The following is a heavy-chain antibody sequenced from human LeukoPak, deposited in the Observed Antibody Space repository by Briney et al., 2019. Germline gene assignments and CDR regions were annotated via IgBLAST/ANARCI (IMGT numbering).Heavy chain of an antibody. CDR1: GFTFSSYA. CDR3: AKEYGIVAPSAKYSSSAFDY. D-gene: IGHD6-13*01. V-gene: IGHV3-23*01. J-gene: IGHJ4*02. CDR2: ISGSGGST. Sequence: GGSLRLSCAASGFTFSSYAMSWVRQAPGKGLEWASAISGSGGSTYYADSVKGRFTISRDNSKNTLYLQMNSLRAEDTAVYYCAKEYGIVAPSAKYSSSAFDYWGQGTLVTVSS.